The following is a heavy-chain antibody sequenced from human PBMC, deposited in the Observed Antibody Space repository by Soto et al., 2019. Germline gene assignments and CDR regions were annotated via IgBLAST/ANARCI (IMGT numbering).Heavy chain of an antibody. D-gene: IGHD3-3*02. V-gene: IGHV3-48*02. Sequence: PGGSLRLSCAASGFTFSSYSMNWVRQAPGKGLEWVSYISSSSSTIYYADSVKGRFTISRDNAKNSLYLQMNSLRDEDTAVYYCARDRTHYEHFWSGYRHYYYGMDVWGQGTTVTVSS. CDR1: GFTFSSYS. CDR3: ARDRTHYEHFWSGYRHYYYGMDV. CDR2: ISSSSSTI. J-gene: IGHJ6*02.